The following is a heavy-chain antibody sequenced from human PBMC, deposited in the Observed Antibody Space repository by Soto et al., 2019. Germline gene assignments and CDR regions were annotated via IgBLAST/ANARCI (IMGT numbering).Heavy chain of an antibody. J-gene: IGHJ4*02. D-gene: IGHD3-16*01. CDR2: ISGSGSST. V-gene: IGHV3-23*01. Sequence: GSLRLSCASSGFTLSSYAMSWVRQAPGKGLEWVSGISGSGSSTYFADSVKGRFSISRDNSRNTLYLQMNSLRVEDTALYYCATRGPQYYFDYWGQGTLVTVSS. CDR3: ATRGPQYYFDY. CDR1: GFTLSSYA.